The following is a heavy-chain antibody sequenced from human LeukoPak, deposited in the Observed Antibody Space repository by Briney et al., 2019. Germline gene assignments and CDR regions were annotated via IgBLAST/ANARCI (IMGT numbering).Heavy chain of an antibody. V-gene: IGHV3-30*03. Sequence: GGSLRLSCAASGFTFSSYVMHWVRQAPGKGLEWVAVISYDGSNKYYADSVKGRFTISRDNSKNTLYLQMNSLRPEDTAVYYCATLRRGYWGQGTLVTVSS. CDR3: ATLRRGY. J-gene: IGHJ4*02. CDR1: GFTFSSYV. CDR2: ISYDGSNK. D-gene: IGHD3-10*01.